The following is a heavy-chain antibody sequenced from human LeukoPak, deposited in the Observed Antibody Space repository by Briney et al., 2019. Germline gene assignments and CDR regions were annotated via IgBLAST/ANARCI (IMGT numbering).Heavy chain of an antibody. V-gene: IGHV5-51*01. Sequence: GESLKISCKGSGYSFTSYWIGWVRQMPGKGLECMGIIYPGNSDTRYSPSFQGQVTISADKSSSTAYLQWASLKASDTAMYYCARLGNERFSSSWLTLDYWGQGTLVTVSS. CDR3: ARLGNERFSSSWLTLDY. J-gene: IGHJ4*02. D-gene: IGHD6-13*01. CDR1: GYSFTSYW. CDR2: IYPGNSDT.